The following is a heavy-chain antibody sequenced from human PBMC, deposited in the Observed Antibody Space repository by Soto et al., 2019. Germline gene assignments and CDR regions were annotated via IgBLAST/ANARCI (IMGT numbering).Heavy chain of an antibody. Sequence: QVQLVQSGAEVKKPESSVKVSCKAPGGTFSTYAISWVRQAPGQGLEWMGGIIPMFGTANYAQRFQDRVTITADESTNTVYMVLGSLSSEDTAVYFCASGIQLWLRRINNGYSGWGQGTLVTVSS. J-gene: IGHJ4*02. CDR1: GGTFSTYA. V-gene: IGHV1-69*12. CDR3: ASGIQLWLRRINNGYSG. CDR2: IIPMFGTA. D-gene: IGHD5-18*01.